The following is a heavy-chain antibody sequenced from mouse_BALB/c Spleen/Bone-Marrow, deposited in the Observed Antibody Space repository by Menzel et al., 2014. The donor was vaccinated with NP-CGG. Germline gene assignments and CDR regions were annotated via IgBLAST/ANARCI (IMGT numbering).Heavy chain of an antibody. Sequence: EVKLMESGGGLVQPGGSLKLSCAASGFDFSGFWMGWVRQAPGKGLEWIGEINPDSSTINYTPSLKDRFIISRDNAKNTLYLQMSKVRSEDTALYYCARLGYYGGFAYWGLGTLVTVSA. CDR2: INPDSSTI. D-gene: IGHD2-3*01. CDR3: ARLGYYGGFAY. CDR1: GFDFSGFW. V-gene: IGHV4-1*02. J-gene: IGHJ3*01.